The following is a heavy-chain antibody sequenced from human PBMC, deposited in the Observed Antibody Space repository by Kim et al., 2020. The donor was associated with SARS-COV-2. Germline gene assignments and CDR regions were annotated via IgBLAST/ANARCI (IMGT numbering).Heavy chain of an antibody. J-gene: IGHJ4*02. Sequence: YNPSLTSRVTISVVTSKNQFSLKLSSVTAADTAVYYCARASFTNMVLLDYWGQGTLVTVSS. V-gene: IGHV4-34*01. CDR3: ARASFTNMVLLDY. D-gene: IGHD3-10*01.